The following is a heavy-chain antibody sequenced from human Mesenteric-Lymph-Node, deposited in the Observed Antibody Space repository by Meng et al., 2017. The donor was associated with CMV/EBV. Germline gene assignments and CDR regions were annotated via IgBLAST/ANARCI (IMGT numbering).Heavy chain of an antibody. V-gene: IGHV3-9*01. CDR1: GFTFDDYA. CDR3: ARSVGPAAPFYYYFGMDV. J-gene: IGHJ6*02. D-gene: IGHD2-2*01. Sequence: GGSLRLSCAASGFTFDDYARHWVRQAPGKGREWVSGISWDSGSIGYADSVKGRFAISRDNAKNSLYLQMNSLRPEDTALYYCARSVGPAAPFYYYFGMDVWGQGTTVTVSS. CDR2: ISWDSGSI.